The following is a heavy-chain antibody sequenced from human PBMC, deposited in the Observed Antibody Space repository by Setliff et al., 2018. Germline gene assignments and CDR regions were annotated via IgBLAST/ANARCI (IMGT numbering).Heavy chain of an antibody. D-gene: IGHD2-15*01. V-gene: IGHV4-4*08. Sequence: PSETLSLTCTVSGGAISNYYWSWIRQPPGKGLEWIGYIYSSGSTNYNPSLKSRVAISLDTSKSQFSLNLNSATAADTAVYYCARGWWNYINFWGQGIQVTVSS. CDR2: IYSSGST. CDR3: ARGWWNYINF. J-gene: IGHJ4*02. CDR1: GGAISNYY.